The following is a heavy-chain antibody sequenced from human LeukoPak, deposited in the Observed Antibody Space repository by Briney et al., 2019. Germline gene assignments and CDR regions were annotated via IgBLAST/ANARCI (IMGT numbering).Heavy chain of an antibody. CDR3: TTDKGYYFDY. CDR1: GFTFSNAW. J-gene: IGHJ4*02. Sequence: PGGSLRLSCAACGFTFSNAWMSWGRQARGKGLECVGRIKSKTDGGTTDYAAPVKGRFTISRDDSKNTLYLQMNSLKTEDTAVYYCTTDKGYYFDYWGQGTLVTVSS. V-gene: IGHV3-15*01. D-gene: IGHD2-15*01. CDR2: IKSKTDGGTT.